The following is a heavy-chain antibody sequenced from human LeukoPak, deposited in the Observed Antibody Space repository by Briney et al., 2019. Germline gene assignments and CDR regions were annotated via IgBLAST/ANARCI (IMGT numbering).Heavy chain of an antibody. J-gene: IGHJ4*02. Sequence: GGSLRLSCAASGFAISSNYMSWVRQAPGKGLEWVSFIYSGDNTYYSDSVKGRFTISRDNSKNTLYLQMNSLRAEDTAVYYCARDHGRGYCSSTSCYPGVDYWGQGTLVTVSS. D-gene: IGHD2-2*01. CDR2: IYSGDNT. CDR3: ARDHGRGYCSSTSCYPGVDY. CDR1: GFAISSNY. V-gene: IGHV3-53*01.